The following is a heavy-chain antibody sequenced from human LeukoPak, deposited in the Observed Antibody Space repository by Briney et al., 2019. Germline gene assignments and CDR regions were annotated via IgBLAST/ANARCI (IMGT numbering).Heavy chain of an antibody. J-gene: IGHJ6*03. CDR2: IYYNGFT. CDR1: GDSIKNHC. Sequence: SETLSLACNVSGDSIKNHCWTWLRQPPGEGLEWIGYIYYNGFTNYNPSLKSRVTISLDTSNQFSLKLSSVTAADTAVYYCATIRGSHIVQYFYMDLWGNGTTVTVSS. CDR3: ATIRGSHIVQYFYMDL. D-gene: IGHD1-1*01. V-gene: IGHV4-59*11.